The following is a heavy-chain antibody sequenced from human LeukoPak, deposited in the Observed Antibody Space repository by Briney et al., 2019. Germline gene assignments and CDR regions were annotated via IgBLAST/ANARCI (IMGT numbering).Heavy chain of an antibody. Sequence: GGSLRLSCAASEFTFSDYWMHWVRQAPGTGLVWVSRINNDGSSTTYADSVKGRFTISRDNAKNTLYLQMNSLRAEDTAVYYCARGGTASFDPWGQGTLVTVSS. V-gene: IGHV3-74*01. CDR3: ARGGTASFDP. J-gene: IGHJ5*02. D-gene: IGHD1-1*01. CDR2: INNDGSST. CDR1: EFTFSDYW.